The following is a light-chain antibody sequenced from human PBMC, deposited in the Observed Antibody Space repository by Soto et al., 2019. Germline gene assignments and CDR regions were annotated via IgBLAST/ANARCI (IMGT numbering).Light chain of an antibody. CDR3: QQSYSTPR. J-gene: IGKJ5*01. CDR1: QGISSY. CDR2: AAS. Sequence: AIRMTQSPSSLSASTGDRVTITCRASQGISSYLAWYQQKPGKAPKLLIYAASTLQSGVPSRFSGSGSGTDFTLTISCLQSEDFATYYCQQSYSTPRFGQGTRLEI. V-gene: IGKV1-8*01.